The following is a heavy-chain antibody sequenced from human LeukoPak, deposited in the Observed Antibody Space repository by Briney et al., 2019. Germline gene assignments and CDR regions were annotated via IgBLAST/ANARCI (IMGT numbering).Heavy chain of an antibody. CDR1: GFTFSSYW. J-gene: IGHJ6*03. Sequence: GSLRLSCAASGFTFSSYWMSWVRQAPGTGLEWVANIKQDGSEKYYVDSVKGRFTISRDNAKNSLYLQMNSLRAEDTAVYYCASFTIFGPYYYYYMDVWGKGTTVTVSS. CDR3: ASFTIFGPYYYYYMDV. CDR2: IKQDGSEK. D-gene: IGHD3-3*01. V-gene: IGHV3-7*01.